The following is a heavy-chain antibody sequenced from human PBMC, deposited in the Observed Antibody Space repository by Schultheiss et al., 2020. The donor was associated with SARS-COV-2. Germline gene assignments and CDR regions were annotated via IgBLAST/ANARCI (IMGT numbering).Heavy chain of an antibody. D-gene: IGHD5-18*01. CDR1: GGSFSGYY. CDR3: ARVGYSYGYLFDY. V-gene: IGHV4-59*01. CDR2: IYYSGST. Sequence: SQTLSLTCAVYGGSFSGYYWSWIRQPPGKGLEWIGYIYYSGSTYYNPSLKSRVTISVDTSKNQFSLKLSSVTAADTAVYYCARVGYSYGYLFDYWGQGTLVTVSS. J-gene: IGHJ4*02.